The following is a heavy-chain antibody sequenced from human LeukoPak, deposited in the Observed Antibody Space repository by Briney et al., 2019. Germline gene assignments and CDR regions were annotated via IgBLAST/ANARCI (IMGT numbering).Heavy chain of an antibody. CDR3: ARAGPLSSGYFQH. J-gene: IGHJ1*01. D-gene: IGHD1-26*01. Sequence: GSSVKVSCKASGGTFSSYAISWVRQAPGQGLEWMGRIIPIRGIANYAQKFRGRVTITAYKSTRTAYMELRSLRSEDTAVYYCARAGPLSSGYFQHWGQGTLVTVSS. CDR1: GGTFSSYA. CDR2: IIPIRGIA. V-gene: IGHV1-69*04.